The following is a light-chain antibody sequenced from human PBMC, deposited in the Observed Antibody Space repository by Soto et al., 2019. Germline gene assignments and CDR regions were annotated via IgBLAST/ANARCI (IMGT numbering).Light chain of an antibody. V-gene: IGKV3D-15*01. Sequence: EIVMTQSPATLSVSPGERVTLSCRASQSVSSNLAWYQQKPGQAPRLLIYGAFTRAPGIPARFSGSGSGTEFTLTISSLQSEDFATYYCLQHNSYPRTFGQGTKVEIK. CDR1: QSVSSN. J-gene: IGKJ1*01. CDR2: GAF. CDR3: LQHNSYPRT.